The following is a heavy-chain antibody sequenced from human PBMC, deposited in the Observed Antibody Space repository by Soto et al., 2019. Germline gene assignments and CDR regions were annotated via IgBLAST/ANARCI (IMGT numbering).Heavy chain of an antibody. V-gene: IGHV4-4*02. CDR1: SGSISSSNW. J-gene: IGHJ4*02. Sequence: SETLSLTCAVSSGSISSSNWWSWVRQPPGKGLEWIGEIYHSGSTNYNPSLKSRVTISVDKSKNQFSLKLSSVTAADTAVYYCARVRGNHYYGSGIDYWGQGTLVTVS. CDR3: ARVRGNHYYGSGIDY. D-gene: IGHD3-10*01. CDR2: IYHSGST.